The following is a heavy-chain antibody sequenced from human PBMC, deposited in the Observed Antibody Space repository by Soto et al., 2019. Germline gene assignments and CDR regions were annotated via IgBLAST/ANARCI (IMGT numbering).Heavy chain of an antibody. CDR1: GGTYSPYT. CDR2: TIPFLGVT. CDR3: AIDWESSVSTWSFGGF. V-gene: IGHV1-69*08. D-gene: IGHD3-16*01. J-gene: IGHJ4*02. Sequence: QVQLVQSGAEVKKPGSSVKVSCKSSGGTYSPYTINWVRQAPGQGLEWMGRTIPFLGVTNYGRKLQARVTITAAKPTNTAYMELRGLRFEHTAVYYCAIDWESSVSTWSFGGFWGRGTLVTVSS.